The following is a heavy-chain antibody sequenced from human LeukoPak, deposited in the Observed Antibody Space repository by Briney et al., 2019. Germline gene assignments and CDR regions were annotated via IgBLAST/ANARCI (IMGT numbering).Heavy chain of an antibody. CDR2: IYYSGST. D-gene: IGHD3-10*01. V-gene: IGHV4-59*12. Sequence: PSETLSLTCTVSGGSISSYYWSWIRQPPGKGLEWIGYIYYSGSTNYKPSLKSRDTISVDTSKNQFSLKLSSVTAADTAVYYCARLDGGYYYGSGSYYSFDYWGQGTLVTVSS. CDR1: GGSISSYY. CDR3: ARLDGGYYYGSGSYYSFDY. J-gene: IGHJ4*02.